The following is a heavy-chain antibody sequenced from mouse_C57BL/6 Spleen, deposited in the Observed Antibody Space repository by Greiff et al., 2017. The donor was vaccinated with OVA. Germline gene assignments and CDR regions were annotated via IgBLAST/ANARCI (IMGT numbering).Heavy chain of an antibody. CDR3: ASSIIYGSHLDY. Sequence: VQLQQSGPELVKPGASVKIPCKASGYTFTDYNMDWVKQSHGQSLEWIGDINPNNGGTIYNQKFKGKATLTADKSSSTAYMELCSLESEDAEVYSSASSIIYGSHLDYWGKGTMVTVSA. CDR1: GYTFTDYN. CDR2: INPNNGGT. V-gene: IGHV1-18*01. D-gene: IGHD1-1*01. J-gene: IGHJ3*01.